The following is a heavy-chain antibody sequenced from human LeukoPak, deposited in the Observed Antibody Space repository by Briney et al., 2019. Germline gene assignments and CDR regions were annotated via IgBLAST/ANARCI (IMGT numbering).Heavy chain of an antibody. Sequence: GGSLRLSCAASGFTFSSYAISWVRQAPGKGLEWVSAISGSGGYTYYADSVKGRFTISRDNSKNTLYLQMNSLRDEDTAVYYCAKGSGWYADYWGQGTLVTVSS. CDR3: AKGSGWYADY. D-gene: IGHD6-13*01. CDR2: ISGSGGYT. CDR1: GFTFSSYA. V-gene: IGHV3-23*01. J-gene: IGHJ4*02.